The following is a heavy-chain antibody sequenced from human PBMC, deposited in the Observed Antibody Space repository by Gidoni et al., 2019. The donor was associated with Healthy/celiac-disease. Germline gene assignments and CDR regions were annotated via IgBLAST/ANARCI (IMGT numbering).Heavy chain of an antibody. D-gene: IGHD2-2*01. V-gene: IGHV4-34*01. Sequence: QVQLQQWGAGLLKPSETLSLTCAVYGGSFSGYYWSWIRQPPGKGLEWLGEINQSVSTNYNPSSTSCVPTSEYTSKIQVSLTLSPVTATVTSVYSSATGVCSSSCYVRLSNFGTYYYYGMDFWGQGTTVTVSS. CDR3: ATGVCSSSCYVRLSNFGTYYYYGMDF. J-gene: IGHJ6*02. CDR2: INQSVST. CDR1: GGSFSGYY.